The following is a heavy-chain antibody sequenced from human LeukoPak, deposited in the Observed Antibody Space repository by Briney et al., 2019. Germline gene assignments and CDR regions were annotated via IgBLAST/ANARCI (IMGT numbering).Heavy chain of an antibody. CDR1: GGSFSGSY. Sequence: SETLSLTCAVYGGSFSGSYWSWIRQPPGKGLEWIGEINHSGSTNYNPSLKSRVTISVDTSKNQSSLKLSSVTAADTAVYYCARLWDSSSWYEDNDAFDIWGQGTMVTVSS. J-gene: IGHJ3*02. CDR2: INHSGST. CDR3: ARLWDSSSWYEDNDAFDI. V-gene: IGHV4-34*01. D-gene: IGHD6-13*01.